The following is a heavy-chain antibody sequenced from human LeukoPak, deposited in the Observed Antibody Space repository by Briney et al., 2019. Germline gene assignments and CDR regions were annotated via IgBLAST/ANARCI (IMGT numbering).Heavy chain of an antibody. CDR2: IYPGDSDT. Sequence: GESLKISCKGSGYSFTNYWIAWVRQMPGKGLEWMGIIYPGDSDTRYSPSLQGQVTISADKSISTAYLQWSSLKASDTAMYYCARRGYYDSSGYYNFDYWGQGTLVTVSS. CDR1: GYSFTNYW. V-gene: IGHV5-51*01. D-gene: IGHD3-22*01. J-gene: IGHJ4*02. CDR3: ARRGYYDSSGYYNFDY.